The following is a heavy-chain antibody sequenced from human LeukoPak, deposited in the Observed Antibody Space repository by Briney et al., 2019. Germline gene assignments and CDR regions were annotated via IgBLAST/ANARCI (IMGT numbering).Heavy chain of an antibody. CDR1: GFTFSSYG. J-gene: IGHJ3*02. CDR3: ASERSSRENAFDI. CDR2: IWYDGSNK. V-gene: IGHV3-33*01. Sequence: PGGSLRLSCAASGFTFSSYGMHWVRQAPGKGLEWVAVIWYDGSNKYYADSVKGRFTISRDNSKNTLYLQMNSLRAEDTAVYYCASERSSRENAFDIWGQGTMVTVSS. D-gene: IGHD6-13*01.